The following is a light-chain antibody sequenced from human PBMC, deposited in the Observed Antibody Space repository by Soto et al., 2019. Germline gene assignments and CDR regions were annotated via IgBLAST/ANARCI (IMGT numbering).Light chain of an antibody. CDR1: QSLVHRDGNTY. CDR2: KIS. J-gene: IGKJ2*01. V-gene: IGKV2-24*01. CDR3: MQATQSYT. Sequence: DIVMTQTPLSSAVTLGQPASISCKSSQSLVHRDGNTYLSWLQQRPGQPPRLQIYKISNRFSGVPDRFSGSGAGTDFTLKISRVEAEDVGVYYCMQATQSYTFGQGTKLEIK.